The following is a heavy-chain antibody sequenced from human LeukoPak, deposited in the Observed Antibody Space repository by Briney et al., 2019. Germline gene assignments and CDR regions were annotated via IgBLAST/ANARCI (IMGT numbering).Heavy chain of an antibody. CDR3: ARDASGPGYYFDL. Sequence: GGSLRLSCAASGLTFSSYAMSWVRQAPGMGLQWVSAMSSNGANTYYADSVKGRFTISRDNSKNTLYLQMNNLRAEDTALYYCARDASGPGYYFDLWGRGTLVTVSS. V-gene: IGHV3-23*01. D-gene: IGHD3-3*01. CDR1: GLTFSSYA. J-gene: IGHJ2*01. CDR2: MSSNGANT.